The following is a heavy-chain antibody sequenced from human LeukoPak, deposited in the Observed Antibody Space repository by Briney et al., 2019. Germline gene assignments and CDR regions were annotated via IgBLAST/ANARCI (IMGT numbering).Heavy chain of an antibody. CDR1: GFTFSSYS. J-gene: IGHJ4*02. Sequence: GGSLRLSCAASGFTFSSYSMNWVRHAPGRGLEWVSSISSSTSYIYYADSVKGRFTISRDNAKNSLYLQMNRLRAEDTAVYYCARDLRAYSSGWTSDYWGQGTLVTVSS. D-gene: IGHD6-19*01. CDR3: ARDLRAYSSGWTSDY. CDR2: ISSSTSYI. V-gene: IGHV3-21*01.